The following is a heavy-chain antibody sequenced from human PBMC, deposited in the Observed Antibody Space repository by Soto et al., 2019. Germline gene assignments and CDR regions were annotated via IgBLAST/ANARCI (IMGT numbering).Heavy chain of an antibody. CDR3: ARLPTSSFRQNGLAL. J-gene: IGHJ6*02. D-gene: IGHD2-15*01. CDR1: GGSISSGGYY. V-gene: IGHV4-31*03. CDR2: IYYSGST. Sequence: QVQLQESGPGLVKPSQTLSLTCTVSGGSISSGGYYWSWIRQHPGKGLEWIGYIYYSGSTYYNPFLKRRVTISVDPSKNQVPPKRGSVTAAGTAVYCWARLPTSSFRQNGLALWGQGTTVSVSS.